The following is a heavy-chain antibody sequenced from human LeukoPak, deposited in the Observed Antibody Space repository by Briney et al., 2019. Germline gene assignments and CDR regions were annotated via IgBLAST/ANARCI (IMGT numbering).Heavy chain of an antibody. CDR2: IYYSGST. Sequence: SETLSLTCTVSGGSISSYYWSWIRQPPGKGLEWIGYIYYSGSTNYNPSLKSRVTISVDTSKNQFSLKLSSVTAADTAVYYCARNTYDILGNWFDPRGQGTLVTVSS. CDR1: GGSISSYY. V-gene: IGHV4-59*01. D-gene: IGHD3-9*01. J-gene: IGHJ5*02. CDR3: ARNTYDILGNWFDP.